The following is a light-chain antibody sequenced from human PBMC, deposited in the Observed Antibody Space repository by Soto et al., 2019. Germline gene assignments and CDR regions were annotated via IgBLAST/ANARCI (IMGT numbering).Light chain of an antibody. Sequence: DIQMTQSPSSLSASVGDRVTITCQASQDIKNYLNWYQQKSGKAPKLLIYDASDLETGVPSRFSGSGSGTDFTLTISRLEPEDFAVYYCQQYGSSPRTFGQGTKV. CDR2: DAS. CDR3: QQYGSSPRT. V-gene: IGKV1-33*01. J-gene: IGKJ1*01. CDR1: QDIKNY.